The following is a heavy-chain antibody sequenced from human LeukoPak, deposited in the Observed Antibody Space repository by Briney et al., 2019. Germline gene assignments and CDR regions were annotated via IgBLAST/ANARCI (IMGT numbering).Heavy chain of an antibody. CDR3: ARGYGAFDI. CDR1: GGSISFYY. D-gene: IGHD5-18*01. J-gene: IGHJ3*02. Sequence: SETLSLTCTVSGGSISFYYWSWIRQPPGKGLEWIGYIHYSGSTNYNPSLKSRVTISVDTSKNQFSLKLSSVTAADTAVYYCARGYGAFDIWGQGTMVTVSS. V-gene: IGHV4-59*01. CDR2: IHYSGST.